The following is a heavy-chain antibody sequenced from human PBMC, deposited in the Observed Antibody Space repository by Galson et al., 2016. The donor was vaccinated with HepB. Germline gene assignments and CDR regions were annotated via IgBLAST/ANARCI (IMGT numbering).Heavy chain of an antibody. D-gene: IGHD3-22*01. CDR2: ISSSVSTI. Sequence: SLRLSCAASGFTFSSFEMNWVRQAPGKGLEWVSYISSSVSTIYYADSVKGRFTISRDDAKSSLFLQMNSLRAEDTGVYYCARGWARSTYYYDNSGYDSWGQGSLLIVSS. J-gene: IGHJ4*02. CDR3: ARGWARSTYYYDNSGYDS. CDR1: GFTFSSFE. V-gene: IGHV3-48*03.